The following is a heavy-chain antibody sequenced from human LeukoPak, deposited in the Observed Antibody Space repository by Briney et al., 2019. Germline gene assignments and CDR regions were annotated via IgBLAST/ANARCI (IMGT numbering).Heavy chain of an antibody. J-gene: IGHJ4*02. V-gene: IGHV3-11*04. Sequence: PGGSLRLSCAASGFTFSNAWMSWVRQAPGKGLEWVSYIGSSGSTMYYADSVKGRFTISRDNAKNSLFLQMNSLRAEDTAIYYCARDSLPMAVTGPFDHWGQGALVTVSS. D-gene: IGHD6-19*01. CDR3: ARDSLPMAVTGPFDH. CDR1: GFTFSNAW. CDR2: IGSSGSTM.